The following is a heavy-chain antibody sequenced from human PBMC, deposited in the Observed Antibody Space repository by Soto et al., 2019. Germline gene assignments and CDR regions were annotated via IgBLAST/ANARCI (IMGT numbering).Heavy chain of an antibody. D-gene: IGHD1-26*01. Sequence: QVTLKESGPVLVKPTETLTLTCTVSGFSLSNARMGVSWIRQPPGKALEWLAHIFSNDEKSYSTSLKSRLTNYKDTTKSQVGLTITNMDPVDTATYYCARDGRGVGARPLDYWGQGTLVTVSS. J-gene: IGHJ4*02. V-gene: IGHV2-26*01. CDR3: ARDGRGVGARPLDY. CDR1: GFSLSNARMG. CDR2: IFSNDEK.